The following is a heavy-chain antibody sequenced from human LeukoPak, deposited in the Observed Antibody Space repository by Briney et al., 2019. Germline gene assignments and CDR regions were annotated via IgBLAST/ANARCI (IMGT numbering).Heavy chain of an antibody. V-gene: IGHV3-7*01. CDR2: LKEDVSAR. Sequence: GGSLRLSCVASGFSISSHWMSWVRQAPGKGLEWVASLKEDVSARNPVDSVKGRFTISTDNAKNSLNLQMNSLRVEDTAVYYCARGPPYGSRSDFLDYWGLGTLVTVSS. D-gene: IGHD3-10*01. CDR1: GFSISSHW. CDR3: ARGPPYGSRSDFLDY. J-gene: IGHJ4*02.